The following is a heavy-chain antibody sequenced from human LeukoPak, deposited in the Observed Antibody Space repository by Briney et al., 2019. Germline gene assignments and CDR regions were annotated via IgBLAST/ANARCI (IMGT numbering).Heavy chain of an antibody. V-gene: IGHV1-2*02. CDR1: AYTFTDYY. D-gene: IGHD3-10*01. CDR3: ARTGSGTSPFDY. J-gene: IGHJ4*02. CDR2: INPNSGGT. Sequence: ASVKVSCKSSAYTFTDYYMRWVRQAPGQGLEWMGWINPNSGGTNYAQKFQGRVTMTRDTSISTAYMELSRLRSDDTAMYYCARTGSGTSPFDYWGQGTLVTVSS.